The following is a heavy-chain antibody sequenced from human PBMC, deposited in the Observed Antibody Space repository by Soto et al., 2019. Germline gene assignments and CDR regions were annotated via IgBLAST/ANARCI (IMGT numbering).Heavy chain of an antibody. Sequence: QVQLVESGGGVVQPGRSLRLSCAASGFTFSSYGMHWVRHAPGKGLEWVAVISYDGSNKYYADSVKGRFTISRDNSKNTLYLQMNSLRAEDTAVYYCAKDRLMTTGSWFDPWGQGTLVTVSS. CDR3: AKDRLMTTGSWFDP. CDR2: ISYDGSNK. CDR1: GFTFSSYG. V-gene: IGHV3-30*18. D-gene: IGHD4-17*01. J-gene: IGHJ5*02.